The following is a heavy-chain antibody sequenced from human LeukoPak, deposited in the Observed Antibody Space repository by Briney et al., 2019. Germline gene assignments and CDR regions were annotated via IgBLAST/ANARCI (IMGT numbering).Heavy chain of an antibody. CDR3: ASQVRYGLDY. J-gene: IGHJ4*02. Sequence: GRSLRLSCAASGFTISNYWMHWVRQAPGKGLVWVSRINSDGSSTYYADSVKGRFAISRDNAKNTLYLQINSLRAEDTAVYYCASQVRYGLDYWGQGTLVTVSS. CDR2: INSDGSST. D-gene: IGHD1-14*01. CDR1: GFTISNYW. V-gene: IGHV3-74*01.